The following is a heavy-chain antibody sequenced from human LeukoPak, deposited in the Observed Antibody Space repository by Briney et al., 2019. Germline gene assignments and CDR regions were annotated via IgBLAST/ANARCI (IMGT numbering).Heavy chain of an antibody. J-gene: IGHJ4*02. CDR2: MSEGIN. D-gene: IGHD1/OR15-1a*01. CDR1: DGSFMGLY. V-gene: IGHV4-34*01. CDR3: ARRQYRLNWDKIDS. Sequence: LETLSLTCNVSDGSFMGLYWSWFRQPPGKGLEWIGEMSEGINNYHPSLQGRVTISIDSSKKQFSLHLASVTGADTAVYYCARRQYRLNWDKIDSWGQGTLVTVSS.